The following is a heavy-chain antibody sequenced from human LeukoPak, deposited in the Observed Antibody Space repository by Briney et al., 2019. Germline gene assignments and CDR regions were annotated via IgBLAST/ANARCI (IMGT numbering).Heavy chain of an antibody. V-gene: IGHV3-23*01. J-gene: IGHJ4*02. CDR2: ISGSGGST. CDR1: GFTFSSYA. Sequence: GGSLRLSCAVSGFTFSSYAMSWVRQAPGKGLEWASAISGSGGSTSYADSVKGRFTISRDNSKNTLYLQMNSLRAEDTAVYYCAKDSDRLGIINYWGQGTLVTVSS. D-gene: IGHD7-27*01. CDR3: AKDSDRLGIINY.